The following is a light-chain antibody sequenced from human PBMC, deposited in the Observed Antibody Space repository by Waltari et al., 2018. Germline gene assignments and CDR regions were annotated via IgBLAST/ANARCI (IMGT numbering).Light chain of an antibody. V-gene: IGLV2-14*03. Sequence: QSALTQPASVSGSPGQSLTISCPGTSADVGHFDYVSWYQQYPGKAPKLMIYAVSNRPSGVSDRFSGSKSGSTASLTISGLQAEDEADYYCALYTSRGVFGGGTKLTVL. CDR1: SADVGHFDY. J-gene: IGLJ3*02. CDR2: AVS. CDR3: ALYTSRGV.